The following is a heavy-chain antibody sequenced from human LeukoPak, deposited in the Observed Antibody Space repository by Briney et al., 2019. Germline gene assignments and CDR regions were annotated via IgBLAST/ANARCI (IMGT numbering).Heavy chain of an antibody. CDR2: INPNSGGT. V-gene: IGHV1-2*02. Sequence: ASVKVSCKASGYTFTGYYMHWVRQAPGQGLEWMGWINPNSGGTNYAQKFQGRVTMTRDTSISTAYMELSRLRSDDTAVYYCARAKGYQLHPGAFDIWGQGTMVTVSS. J-gene: IGHJ3*02. CDR1: GYTFTGYY. D-gene: IGHD2-2*01. CDR3: ARAKGYQLHPGAFDI.